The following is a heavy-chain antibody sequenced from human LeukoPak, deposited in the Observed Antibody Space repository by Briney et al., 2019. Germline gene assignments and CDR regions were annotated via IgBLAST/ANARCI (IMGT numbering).Heavy chain of an antibody. Sequence: GGSLRLSCAASGFTVSSNYMSWVRQAPGKGLEWVSVIYSGGSTYYADSVKGRFTISRDNSKNTLFLQMNSLRAEDTAVYYCARSGGGSGSYYSYYYYGMDVWGQGTTVTVSS. V-gene: IGHV3-53*01. D-gene: IGHD3-10*01. CDR1: GFTVSSNY. CDR2: IYSGGST. J-gene: IGHJ6*02. CDR3: ARSGGGSGSYYSYYYYGMDV.